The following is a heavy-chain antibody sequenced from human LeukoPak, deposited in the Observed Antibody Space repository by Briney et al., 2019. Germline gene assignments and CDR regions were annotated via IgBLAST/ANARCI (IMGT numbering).Heavy chain of an antibody. Sequence: SETLSLTCTVSGDSMRTYYWSWIRQPPGEGLEWIGSIYYSGSTNYNPSLKGRVTISLDTSKNQFSLKVSSVTAADTAVYYCARALTPGYCSGGACSYFDYWGQGTLVTVSS. CDR3: ARALTPGYCSGGACSYFDY. V-gene: IGHV4-59*01. D-gene: IGHD2-15*01. J-gene: IGHJ4*02. CDR1: GDSMRTYY. CDR2: IYYSGST.